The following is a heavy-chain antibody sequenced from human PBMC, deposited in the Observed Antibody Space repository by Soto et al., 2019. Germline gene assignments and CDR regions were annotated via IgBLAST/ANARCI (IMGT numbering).Heavy chain of an antibody. Sequence: EVQVVESGGGLVQPGGSLRLSCAASGFTFSSYSMNWVRQAPGKGLEWVSYINSGSSAIYYADSVKGRFTISRDNAKNALYLQMNSLRAEATAVYYCARDGLTGYTSGWSGGDYWGQGTLVTVSS. CDR2: INSGSSAI. J-gene: IGHJ4*02. V-gene: IGHV3-48*01. D-gene: IGHD6-19*01. CDR3: ARDGLTGYTSGWSGGDY. CDR1: GFTFSSYS.